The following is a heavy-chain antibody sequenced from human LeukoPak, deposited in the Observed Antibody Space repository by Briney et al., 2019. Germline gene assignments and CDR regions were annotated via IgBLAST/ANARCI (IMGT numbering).Heavy chain of an antibody. Sequence: PGGSLRLSCAASGFTFSSYEMNWVRQAPGKGLEWVSCISSSGSTIYYADSVKGRFTISRDNAKNSLYLQMNSLRAEDTAVYYCARGRVAGSSSFYYYYYMDVWGKGTTVTVSS. CDR3: ARGRVAGSSSFYYYYYMDV. D-gene: IGHD6-6*01. V-gene: IGHV3-48*03. CDR2: ISSSGSTI. J-gene: IGHJ6*03. CDR1: GFTFSSYE.